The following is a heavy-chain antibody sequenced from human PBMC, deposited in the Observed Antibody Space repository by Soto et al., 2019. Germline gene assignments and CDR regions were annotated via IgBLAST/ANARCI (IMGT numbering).Heavy chain of an antibody. J-gene: IGHJ5*02. CDR1: GGSVSSASYY. D-gene: IGHD5-18*01. CDR3: ARDPGYSYGNT. Sequence: PSETLSLTCTVSGGSVSSASYYWSWIRQPPGKGLEWIGYIYYSGSTYYNPSLKSRVTISVDTSKNQFSLKLSSVTAADTAVYYCARDPGYSYGNTWGQGTLVTVSS. V-gene: IGHV4-31*03. CDR2: IYYSGST.